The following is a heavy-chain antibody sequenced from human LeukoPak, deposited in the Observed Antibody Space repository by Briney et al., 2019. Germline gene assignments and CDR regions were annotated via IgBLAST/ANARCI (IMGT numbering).Heavy chain of an antibody. CDR1: GFTFSDYY. Sequence: GGSLRLSCAASGFTFSDYYMGWFRQAPGKGLEWVSYLSTSGDIIHYTDSVKGRFTISRDDARNSLYLQMNSLRAEDSAVYYCATSSGSSAWGQGTLVTVSS. CDR3: ATSSGSSA. CDR2: LSTSGDII. J-gene: IGHJ5*02. V-gene: IGHV3-11*01. D-gene: IGHD3-10*01.